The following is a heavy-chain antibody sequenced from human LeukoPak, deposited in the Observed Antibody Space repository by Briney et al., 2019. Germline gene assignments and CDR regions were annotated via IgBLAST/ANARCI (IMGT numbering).Heavy chain of an antibody. CDR3: TTDDYSSSFSFDY. D-gene: IGHD6-13*01. J-gene: IGHJ4*02. V-gene: IGHV3-15*01. Sequence: PGGSLRLSGAASRFTFSNAWMSWVRQAPGKGLEWVGRIKSKTDGGTTDYAAPVKGRFTISRDDSKNTLYLQMNSLKTEDTAVYYCTTDDYSSSFSFDYWGQGTLVTVSS. CDR2: IKSKTDGGTT. CDR1: RFTFSNAW.